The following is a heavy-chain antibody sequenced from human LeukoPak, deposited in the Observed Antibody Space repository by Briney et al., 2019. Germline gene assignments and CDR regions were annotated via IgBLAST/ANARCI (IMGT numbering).Heavy chain of an antibody. CDR1: GFTFSSYS. V-gene: IGHV3-21*01. J-gene: IGHJ4*02. Sequence: GGSLRLSCAASGFTFSSYSMNWVRQAPGKGLEWVSSISSSSSYIYYADSVKGRFTISRDNAKNSLYLQMNSLRAEDTAVYYCARVGSLIVRGIEYCGQGTLVTVSS. CDR2: ISSSSSYI. D-gene: IGHD3-10*01. CDR3: ARVGSLIVRGIEY.